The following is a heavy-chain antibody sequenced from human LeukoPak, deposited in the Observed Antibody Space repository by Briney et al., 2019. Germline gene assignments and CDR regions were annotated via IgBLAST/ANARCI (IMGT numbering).Heavy chain of an antibody. D-gene: IGHD1-26*01. CDR1: GFTFSDYY. Sequence: QAGGSLRLSCAASGFTFSDYYMSWIRQAPGKGREGVSYISSSGSTIYYADSVKGRLTISRDNAKNSLYLQMNSLRAEDTALYYCAKDIVGQQGVEGAFDIWGQGTMVTVSS. CDR3: AKDIVGQQGVEGAFDI. J-gene: IGHJ3*02. CDR2: ISSSGSTI. V-gene: IGHV3-11*01.